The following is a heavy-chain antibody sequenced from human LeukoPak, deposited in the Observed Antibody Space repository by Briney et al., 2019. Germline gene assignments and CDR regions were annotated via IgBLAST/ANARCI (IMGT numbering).Heavy chain of an antibody. Sequence: PGGSLRLSCAASGFRFTAFWMSWVRQAPGKGPEWVANINQESTETYYVDSVRGRFTISRDNAKNSLSLQMNSLRVEDTAVYYCAREVDRPFGYWGQGNGHRLL. V-gene: IGHV3-7*01. CDR3: AREVDRPFGY. D-gene: IGHD2-15*01. CDR2: INQESTET. CDR1: GFRFTAFW. J-gene: IGHJ4*02.